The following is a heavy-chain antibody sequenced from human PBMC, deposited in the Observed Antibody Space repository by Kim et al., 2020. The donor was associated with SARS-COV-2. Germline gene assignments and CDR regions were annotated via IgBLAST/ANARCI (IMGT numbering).Heavy chain of an antibody. CDR1: GGSISSYY. CDR2: IYYSGST. CDR3: ARASSGYDFELIDY. D-gene: IGHD5-12*01. Sequence: SETLSLTCTVSGGSISSYYWSWIRQPPGKGLEWIGYIYYSGSTNYNPSLKSRVTISVDTSKNQFSLKLSSVTAADTAVYYCARASSGYDFELIDYWGQGTLVTVSS. J-gene: IGHJ4*02. V-gene: IGHV4-59*13.